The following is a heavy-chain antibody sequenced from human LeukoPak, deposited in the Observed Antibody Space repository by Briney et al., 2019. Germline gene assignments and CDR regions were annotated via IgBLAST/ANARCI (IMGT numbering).Heavy chain of an antibody. D-gene: IGHD3-22*01. Sequence: PGGSLRLSCAASGFTLSSYWMSCVRQAPGEGRECVANIKQEGSEKYYVDSVKGRFTISRDNAKNSLYLQMYSLRAEDTAVYYCARHSSGYYSFDYWGQGTLVTVSS. V-gene: IGHV3-7*01. CDR2: IKQEGSEK. J-gene: IGHJ4*02. CDR3: ARHSSGYYSFDY. CDR1: GFTLSSYW.